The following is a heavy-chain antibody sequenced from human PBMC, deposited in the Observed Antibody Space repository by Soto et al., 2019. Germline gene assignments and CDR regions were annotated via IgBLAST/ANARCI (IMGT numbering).Heavy chain of an antibody. CDR3: AREGGPHYDYIWGSST. J-gene: IGHJ4*02. Sequence: ASVKVSCKASGYTFTSYGISWVRQAPGQGLEWMGWISAYNGNTNYAQKLQGRVTMTTDTSTSTAYMELRSLRSDDTAVYYCAREGGPHYDYIWGSSTWGQGTLVTVSS. CDR1: GYTFTSYG. V-gene: IGHV1-18*01. D-gene: IGHD3-16*01. CDR2: ISAYNGNT.